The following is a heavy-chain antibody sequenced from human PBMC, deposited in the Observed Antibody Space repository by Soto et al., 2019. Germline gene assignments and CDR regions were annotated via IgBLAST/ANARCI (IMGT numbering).Heavy chain of an antibody. J-gene: IGHJ5*02. V-gene: IGHV1-2*02. CDR3: AIVIRGAYYNSPLDT. CDR1: GYTFTGYF. Sequence: QVQLLQSGAEVKKPGASVKVSCKASGYTFTGYFMHRGRQAPGQGLEWMGWINPYSGGADYAPSFPGRVTMTRDTSISTVYMELSRLRFDDTAGYYCAIVIRGAYYNSPLDTGGQGTVVTVSS. D-gene: IGHD3-10*01. CDR2: INPYSGGA.